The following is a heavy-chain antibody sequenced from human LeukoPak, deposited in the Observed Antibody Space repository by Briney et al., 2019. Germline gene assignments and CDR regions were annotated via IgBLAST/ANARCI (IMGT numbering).Heavy chain of an antibody. D-gene: IGHD3-22*01. CDR1: GFTFSSYG. V-gene: IGHV3-33*01. Sequence: PGRSLRLSCAAPGFTFSSYGMHWVRQAPGKGLEWVAAIRYDGSDKYYADSVKGRFTISRDNSKNTLYLQMNSLRAEDTAVYYCARARDYYDSRLDYWGQGTLVTVSS. J-gene: IGHJ4*02. CDR3: ARARDYYDSRLDY. CDR2: IRYDGSDK.